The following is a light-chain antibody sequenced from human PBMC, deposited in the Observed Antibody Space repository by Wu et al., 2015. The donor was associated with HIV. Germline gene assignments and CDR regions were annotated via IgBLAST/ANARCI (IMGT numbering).Light chain of an antibody. CDR3: QQYGSSRT. J-gene: IGKJ1*01. V-gene: IGKV3-20*01. CDR2: GAS. Sequence: PGERATLSCRASQSVSSSYLAWYQQKPGQAPRLLIYGASSRATGIPDRFSGSGSGTDFTLTISRLEPEDFAVYYCQQYGSSRTFGQGTKVEIK. CDR1: QSVSSSY.